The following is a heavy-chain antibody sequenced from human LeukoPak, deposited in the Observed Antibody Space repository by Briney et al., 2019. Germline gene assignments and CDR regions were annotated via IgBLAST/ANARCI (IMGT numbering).Heavy chain of an antibody. CDR2: IIPILGIA. J-gene: IGHJ4*02. Sequence: SVKVSCKASGGTFSSYAISWVRQAPGQGLEWMGRIIPILGIANYAQKFQGRVTITADKSTSTACMELSSLRSEDTAVYYCASGLFRYYYDSSGYYYWGQGTLVTVSS. CDR3: ASGLFRYYYDSSGYYY. D-gene: IGHD3-22*01. V-gene: IGHV1-69*04. CDR1: GGTFSSYA.